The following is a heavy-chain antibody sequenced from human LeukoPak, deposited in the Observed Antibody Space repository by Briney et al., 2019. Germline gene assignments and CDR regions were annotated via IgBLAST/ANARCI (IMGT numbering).Heavy chain of an antibody. CDR3: ARLAWGRLDY. V-gene: IGHV4-38-2*02. D-gene: IGHD7-27*01. J-gene: IGHJ4*02. CDR1: GYSISSGYY. CDR2: IYHSGGT. Sequence: PSETLSLTCTVSGYSISSGYYWGWIRQPPGKGLEWIGSIYHSGGTYYNPSLRSRVTISVDTSRNQFSLKLSSVTAADTAVYYCARLAWGRLDYWGQGTLVTVSS.